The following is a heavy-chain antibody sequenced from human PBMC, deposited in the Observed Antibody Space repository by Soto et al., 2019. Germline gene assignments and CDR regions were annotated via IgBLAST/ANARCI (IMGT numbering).Heavy chain of an antibody. J-gene: IGHJ6*02. Sequence: ASVKVSCKASGYTFTSYGISWVRQAPGQGLEWMGWISAYNGNTNYAQKLQGRVTMTTDTSTSTAYMELRSLRSDDTAVYYCARDQSLTIFGVVINYYYYYGMDVWGQGTKVTVSS. V-gene: IGHV1-18*01. CDR2: ISAYNGNT. D-gene: IGHD3-3*01. CDR1: GYTFTSYG. CDR3: ARDQSLTIFGVVINYYYYYGMDV.